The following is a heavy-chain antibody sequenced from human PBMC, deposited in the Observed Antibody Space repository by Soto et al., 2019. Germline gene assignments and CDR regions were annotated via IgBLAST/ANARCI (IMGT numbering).Heavy chain of an antibody. V-gene: IGHV3-15*07. D-gene: IGHD3-22*01. Sequence: GGSLRLSCAASGVTFCNAWMNCVRQAPGKGQEWVGRIKSKTDGGTTDYAAPVKGRFTISRDDSKNTLYLQMNSLKTEDTAAYYCTTSPTGAYYYDSSGYFRDAFDIWGQGTMVTVSS. J-gene: IGHJ3*02. CDR1: GVTFCNAW. CDR2: IKSKTDGGTT. CDR3: TTSPTGAYYYDSSGYFRDAFDI.